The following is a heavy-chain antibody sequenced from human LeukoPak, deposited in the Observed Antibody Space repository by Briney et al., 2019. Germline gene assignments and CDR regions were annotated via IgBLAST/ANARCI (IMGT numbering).Heavy chain of an antibody. Sequence: ASVKVSCKASGYTFTSYGISWVRQAPGQGLEWMGGIIPIFGTANYAQKFQGRVTITADESTSTAYMELSSLRSEDTAVYYCASSKGYSYGTWGQGTLVTVSS. CDR1: GYTFTSYG. D-gene: IGHD5-18*01. J-gene: IGHJ5*02. V-gene: IGHV1-69*13. CDR3: ASSKGYSYGT. CDR2: IIPIFGTA.